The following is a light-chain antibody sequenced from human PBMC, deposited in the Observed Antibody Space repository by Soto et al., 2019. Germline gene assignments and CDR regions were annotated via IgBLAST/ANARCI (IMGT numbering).Light chain of an antibody. Sequence: EIVMTQSPATLSVSPGERDNLSCGSSQGISSNLAWYQQRPGQAPRLLIYDASNRATGIPARFSGSGSGTDFTLTISSLEPEDFAVYYCQQRSNWPPLTFGPGTKVDIK. J-gene: IGKJ3*01. CDR1: QGISSN. V-gene: IGKV3-11*01. CDR2: DAS. CDR3: QQRSNWPPLT.